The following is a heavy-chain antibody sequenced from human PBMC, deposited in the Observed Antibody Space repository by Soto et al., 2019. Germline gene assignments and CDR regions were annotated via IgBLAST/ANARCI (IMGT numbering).Heavy chain of an antibody. J-gene: IGHJ5*02. CDR3: ARDQLLGTGWFDP. CDR1: GGSISHGDYY. CDR2: IYYRGNT. V-gene: IGHV4-31*03. Sequence: QVQLQESGPGLVKPSQTLSLTCTVSGGSISHGDYYWSWIRQLPGKGLEWIGYIYYRGNTNYNPSLKSRITISVDTSKNQSSLKLNSVTAADTAVYYCARDQLLGTGWFDPWGQGILVTVSS. D-gene: IGHD1-7*01.